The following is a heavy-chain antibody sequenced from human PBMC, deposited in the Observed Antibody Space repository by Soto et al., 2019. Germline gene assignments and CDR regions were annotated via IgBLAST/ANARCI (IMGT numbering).Heavy chain of an antibody. CDR1: GFTFSSYS. J-gene: IGHJ4*02. D-gene: IGHD3-10*01. CDR2: ISSSSSYI. Sequence: GGSLRLSCAASGFTFSSYSMNWVRQAPGKGLEWVSSISSSSSYIYYADSVKGRFTISRDNAKNSLYLQMNSLRAEDTAVYYCARDQTGPLWFGERAEPTNFDYWGQGTLVTVSS. CDR3: ARDQTGPLWFGERAEPTNFDY. V-gene: IGHV3-21*01.